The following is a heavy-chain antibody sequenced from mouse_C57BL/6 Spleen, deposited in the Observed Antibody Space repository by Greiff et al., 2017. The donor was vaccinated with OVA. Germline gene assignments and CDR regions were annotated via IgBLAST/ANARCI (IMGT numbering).Heavy chain of an antibody. Sequence: VQLQQSGAELVRPGTSVKVSCKASGYAFTNYLIEWVKQRPGQGLEWIGVINPGSGGTNYNEKFKGKATLTADKSSSTAYMQLSSLTSEDSAVYFCARPDYGSSYHYWGQGTTLTVSS. CDR1: GYAFTNYL. V-gene: IGHV1-54*01. CDR2: INPGSGGT. CDR3: ARPDYGSSYHY. D-gene: IGHD1-1*01. J-gene: IGHJ2*01.